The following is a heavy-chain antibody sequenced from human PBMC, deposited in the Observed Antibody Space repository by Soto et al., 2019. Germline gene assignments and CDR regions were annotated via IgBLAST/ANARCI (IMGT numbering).Heavy chain of an antibody. CDR2: IYYSGST. CDR1: GGSISSSSYY. Sequence: PSETLSLTCTVSGGSISSSSYYWGWIRQPPGKGLEWIGSIYYSGSTYYNPSLKSRVTISVDTSKNQFYLKLSSVTAADTAVYYCARLMGYSGLNNWFDPWGQGTLVTVSS. D-gene: IGHD5-12*01. V-gene: IGHV4-39*01. CDR3: ARLMGYSGLNNWFDP. J-gene: IGHJ5*02.